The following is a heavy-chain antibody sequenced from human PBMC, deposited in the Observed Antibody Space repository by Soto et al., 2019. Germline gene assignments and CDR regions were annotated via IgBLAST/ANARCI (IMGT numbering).Heavy chain of an antibody. CDR1: CSTFTSYG. V-gene: IGHV1-18*01. Sequence: ASVTVSCQASCSTFTSYGISWVRQAPGQGLEWMGWISAYNGNTNYAQKLQGRVTMTTDTSTSTAYMELRSLRSDDTAVYYCAGGMGGGSRGEYITPGSVAFDFWGQGTMVTVSS. CDR3: AGGMGGGSRGEYITPGSVAFDF. J-gene: IGHJ3*01. D-gene: IGHD1-20*01. CDR2: ISAYNGNT.